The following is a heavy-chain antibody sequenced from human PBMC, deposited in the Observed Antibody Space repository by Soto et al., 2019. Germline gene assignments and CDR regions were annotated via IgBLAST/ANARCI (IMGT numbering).Heavy chain of an antibody. CDR1: GGSISSYY. CDR3: ARVQMHYDILNGYYPADDYYFDY. CDR2: IYYSGST. Sequence: SETLSLTCTVSGGSISSYYWSWIRQPPGKGLEWIGYIYYSGSTNYNPSLKSRVTISVDTSKNQFSLKLSSVTAADTAVYYCARVQMHYDILNGYYPADDYYFDYWGQGTLVTVSS. J-gene: IGHJ4*02. D-gene: IGHD3-9*01. V-gene: IGHV4-59*01.